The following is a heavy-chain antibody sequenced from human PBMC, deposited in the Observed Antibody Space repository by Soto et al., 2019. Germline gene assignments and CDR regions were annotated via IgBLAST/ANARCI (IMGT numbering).Heavy chain of an antibody. D-gene: IGHD3-22*01. V-gene: IGHV4-31*03. J-gene: IGHJ4*02. CDR3: ARASPYDNSGHDY. CDR1: GDSISSGSYY. CDR2: IYYSGIT. Sequence: SETLSLTCTVSGDSISSGSYYWSWIRQHPGKGLEWIGYIYYSGITYYNPSLKSRVSISVDTSKNQFTLKLTSVSAADTAVYYRARASPYDNSGHDYWGQGTLVTVSS.